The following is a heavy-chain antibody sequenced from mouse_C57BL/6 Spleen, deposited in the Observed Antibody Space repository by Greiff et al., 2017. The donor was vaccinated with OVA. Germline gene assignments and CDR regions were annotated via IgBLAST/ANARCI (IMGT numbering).Heavy chain of an antibody. J-gene: IGHJ2*01. CDR3: ARGDGKTDY. D-gene: IGHD2-1*01. CDR1: GYAFSSSW. V-gene: IGHV1-82*01. Sequence: VQLQESGPELVKPGASVKISCKASGYAFSSSWMNWVKQRPGKGLEWIGRIYPGDGDTNYNGKFKGKATLTADKSSSTAYMQLSSLTSEDSAVYFCARGDGKTDYWGQGTTLTVSS. CDR2: IYPGDGDT.